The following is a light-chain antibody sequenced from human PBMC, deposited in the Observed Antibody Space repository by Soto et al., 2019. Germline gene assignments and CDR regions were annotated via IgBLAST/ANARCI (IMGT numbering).Light chain of an antibody. CDR2: DAS. J-gene: IGKJ5*01. CDR1: QSVSRY. CDR3: QQRSSWPIT. V-gene: IGKV3-11*01. Sequence: EIVLAQSPATLSLSPRERATLSCRASQSVSRYLAWYQQKPGQAPSLLIYDASDRATGIPARFSGSGSGTDFTLTISSLEPEDFAVYYCQQRSSWPITFGQGTRLEIK.